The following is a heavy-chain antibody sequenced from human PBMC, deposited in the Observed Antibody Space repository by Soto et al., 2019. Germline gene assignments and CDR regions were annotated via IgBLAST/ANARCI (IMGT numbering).Heavy chain of an antibody. CDR3: AGAKDHYSGSGSPYGMGV. J-gene: IGHJ6*02. V-gene: IGHV1-18*01. CDR1: GYIFTRFG. CDR2: ISTYNGNT. Sequence: QVQLVQSGAEVKKPGASVKVSCKASGYIFTRFGINWVRQAPGQGLEWMGWISTYNGNTNYAQKLQGRVTITTDTSTIKAYMELRSLRSDDTAVYYWAGAKDHYSGSGSPYGMGVWGQGTTVTVSS. D-gene: IGHD3-10*01.